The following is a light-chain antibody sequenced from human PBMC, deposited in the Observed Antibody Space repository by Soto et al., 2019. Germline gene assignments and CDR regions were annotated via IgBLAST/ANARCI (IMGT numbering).Light chain of an antibody. CDR3: QQRSNWPKT. CDR1: QSVSSY. Sequence: EIVLPQSPATLSLSPGERATLSCRASQSVSSYLAWYQQKPGQAPRLLIYDASDRATRIPARFSGSGSGTDFTLTISSLEPEDFAVYYCQQRSNWPKTFGQGTNWISN. J-gene: IGKJ1*01. V-gene: IGKV3-11*01. CDR2: DAS.